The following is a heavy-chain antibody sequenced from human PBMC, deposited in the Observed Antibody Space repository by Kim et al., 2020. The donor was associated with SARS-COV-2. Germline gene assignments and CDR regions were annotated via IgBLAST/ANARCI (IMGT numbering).Heavy chain of an antibody. CDR1: GFTFSSYE. Sequence: GGSLRLSCAASGFTFSSYEMNWVRQAPGKGLEWVSYISSSGSTIYYADSVKGRFTISRDNAKNSLYLQMNSLRAEDTAVYYCARADFGWLLISYGVNVWGRGATVTVSS. D-gene: IGHD3-9*01. CDR2: ISSSGSTI. V-gene: IGHV3-48*03. CDR3: ARADFGWLLISYGVNV. J-gene: IGHJ6*02.